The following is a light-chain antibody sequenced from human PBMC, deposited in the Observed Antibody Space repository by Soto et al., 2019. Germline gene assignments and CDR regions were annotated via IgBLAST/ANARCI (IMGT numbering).Light chain of an antibody. V-gene: IGKV1-5*01. Sequence: DIQMTQSPSTLSASVGDRVTITCRASQSISSWLAWYQQKPGKAPKLLIYDASSLESEVPSRFSGSGSGTEFTLTISSLQPDDFATYYCQQYNSYSPKYTFGQGTKVDIK. CDR1: QSISSW. CDR3: QQYNSYSPKYT. J-gene: IGKJ2*01. CDR2: DAS.